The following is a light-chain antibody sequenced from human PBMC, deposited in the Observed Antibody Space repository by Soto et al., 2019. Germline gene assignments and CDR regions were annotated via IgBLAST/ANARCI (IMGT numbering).Light chain of an antibody. V-gene: IGLV2-8*01. J-gene: IGLJ3*02. CDR2: EVN. CDR1: SSDVGAYNY. Sequence: QSALTQPPSASGSPGQSVTISCTGTSSDVGAYNYVSWYQQYPGKAPKLMIYEVNKRPSGVPDRFSGSKSGKTASLPVSGLQPEDEADSHCTSYAGSNIWVFGGGTKVTVL. CDR3: TSYAGSNIWV.